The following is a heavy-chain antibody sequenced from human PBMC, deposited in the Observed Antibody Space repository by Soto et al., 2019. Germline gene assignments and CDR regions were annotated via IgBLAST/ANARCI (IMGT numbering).Heavy chain of an antibody. D-gene: IGHD6-19*01. CDR1: GGSISSSSYY. J-gene: IGHJ3*02. CDR2: IYYSGST. Sequence: SETLSLTCTVSGGSISSSSYYWGWIRQPPGKGLEWIGSIYYSGSTYYNPSLKSRVTISVDTSKNQFSLKLSSVTAADTAVYYCARSRPRGEGSGWYLVDAFDIWGQGTMVTVSS. CDR3: ARSRPRGEGSGWYLVDAFDI. V-gene: IGHV4-39*01.